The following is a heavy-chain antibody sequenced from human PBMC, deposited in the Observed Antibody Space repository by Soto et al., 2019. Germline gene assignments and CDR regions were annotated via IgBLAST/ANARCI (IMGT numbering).Heavy chain of an antibody. CDR3: ARREIQGPIDY. CDR1: GYSISSNNW. D-gene: IGHD1-26*01. V-gene: IGHV4-28*01. CDR2: IYYSRTT. Sequence: SETLSLTCAVSGYSISSNNWWGWIRQPPGKGLEWIGYIYYSRTTYYNPSLKSRVTMSVDTSKNQFSLKLTSVTAVDTAVYYCARREIQGPIDYWGQGTLVTVPQ. J-gene: IGHJ4*02.